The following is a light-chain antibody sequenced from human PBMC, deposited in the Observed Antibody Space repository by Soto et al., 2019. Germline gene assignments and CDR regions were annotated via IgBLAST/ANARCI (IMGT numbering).Light chain of an antibody. J-gene: IGLJ1*01. CDR3: QSADSSGTSYV. CDR1: ALPKQN. CDR2: KDR. Sequence: SYELTQPPSVSVSPGQTARITCSGDALPKQNAYWYQQKPGQAPVLVIYKDRERPSGIPERFSDSSSGTAVTLAISGVQAEDEADYYCQSADSSGTSYVFGTGTKVTVL. V-gene: IGLV3-25*03.